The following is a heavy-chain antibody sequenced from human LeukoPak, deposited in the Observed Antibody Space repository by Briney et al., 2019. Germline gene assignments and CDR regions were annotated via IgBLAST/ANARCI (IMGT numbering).Heavy chain of an antibody. D-gene: IGHD3-22*01. J-gene: IGHJ4*02. CDR3: AKDFEVVSGVYYYDSSGYYFDY. CDR2: ICGSGGST. Sequence: GGSLRLSCAASGFTFSSYAMSWVRQAPGKGLEWVSAICGSGGSTYYADSVKGRFTISRDNSKNTLYLQMNSLRAEDTAVYYCAKDFEVVSGVYYYDSSGYYFDYWGQGTLVTVSS. CDR1: GFTFSSYA. V-gene: IGHV3-23*01.